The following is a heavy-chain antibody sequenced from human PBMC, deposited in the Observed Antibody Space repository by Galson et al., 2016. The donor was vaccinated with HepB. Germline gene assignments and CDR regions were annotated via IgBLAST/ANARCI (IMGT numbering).Heavy chain of an antibody. CDR2: IWYDGSNK. CDR1: GFTFSSYG. CDR3: ASYSAPRDGGDAFDI. V-gene: IGHV3-33*01. Sequence: SLRLSCAASGFTFSSYGMHWVRQAPGKGLEWVAVIWYDGSNKYYADSVKGRFTISRDNSKNTLYLQMNSLRAEDTAVYYCASYSAPRDGGDAFDIWGQGTMVTVSS. J-gene: IGHJ3*02. D-gene: IGHD2-15*01.